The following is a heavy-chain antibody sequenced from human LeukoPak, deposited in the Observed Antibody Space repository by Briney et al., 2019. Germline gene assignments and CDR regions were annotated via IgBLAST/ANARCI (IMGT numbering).Heavy chain of an antibody. V-gene: IGHV3-23*01. CDR3: AKCLGYCSGGSCPNLYYFDY. CDR2: ISGSGGST. Sequence: GGSLRLSSAASGFTFSSYAMSWVRQAPGKGLEWVSAISGSGGSTYYADSVKGRFTISRDNSKNTLYLQMNSLRAEDTAVYYCAKCLGYCSGGSCPNLYYFDYWGQGTLVTVSS. CDR1: GFTFSSYA. J-gene: IGHJ4*02. D-gene: IGHD2-15*01.